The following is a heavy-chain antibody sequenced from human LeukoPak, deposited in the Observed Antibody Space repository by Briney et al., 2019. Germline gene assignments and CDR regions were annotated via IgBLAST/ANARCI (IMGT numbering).Heavy chain of an antibody. V-gene: IGHV3-30*02. CDR2: IRYDGSNK. CDR1: GFTFSSYG. D-gene: IGHD2-2*01. J-gene: IGHJ4*02. Sequence: PGGSLRLSCAASGFTFSSYGMHWVRQAPGKGLEWVAFIRYDGSNKYYADSVKGRFTISRDNSKNTLYLQMNSLRAEDTAVYYCPLPLGYCSSTSCYSFDYWGQGTLVTVSS. CDR3: PLPLGYCSSTSCYSFDY.